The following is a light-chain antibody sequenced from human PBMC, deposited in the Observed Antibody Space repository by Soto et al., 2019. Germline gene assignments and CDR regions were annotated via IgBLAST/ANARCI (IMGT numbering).Light chain of an antibody. CDR2: AAS. V-gene: IGKV3-20*01. CDR3: QQYGSSPWT. CDR1: QSVTSNY. Sequence: IVLTQSPGTLSLSPGERATLSCRASQSVTSNYLAWYQQKPGQAPRLLIYAASSRATGIPARFSASGSGTDFTLTISRLEPEDFAVYYCQQYGSSPWTFGQGTKVDIK. J-gene: IGKJ1*01.